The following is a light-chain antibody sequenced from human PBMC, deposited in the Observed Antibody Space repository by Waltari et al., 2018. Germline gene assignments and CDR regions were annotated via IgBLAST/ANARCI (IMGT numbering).Light chain of an antibody. V-gene: IGKV3-11*01. J-gene: IGKJ2*01. CDR2: EAS. Sequence: EIVLTQSPATLSLSPGDRATLSSRASQSVDNSLGWYQQKPGQPPRLLIYEASKRATDTPARFSGSGSGSDFTLTISSLEPEDFAVYDCQQRSDWMFTFGQGTKLDIK. CDR1: QSVDNS. CDR3: QQRSDWMFT.